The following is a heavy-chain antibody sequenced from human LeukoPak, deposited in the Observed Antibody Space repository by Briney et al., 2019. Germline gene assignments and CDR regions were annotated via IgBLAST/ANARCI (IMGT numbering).Heavy chain of an antibody. CDR1: GFTFSSYA. V-gene: IGHV3-23*01. D-gene: IGHD6-19*01. J-gene: IGHJ6*02. CDR2: ISGSGGST. CDR3: AKDLEYSSGWYWDDYYYGMDV. Sequence: GGSLRLSCAASGFTFSSYALSWVRQAPGKGLEWVSAISGSGGSTCYADSVKGRFTISRDNSKNTLYLQMNSLRAEDTAVYYCAKDLEYSSGWYWDDYYYGMDVWGQGTTVTVSS.